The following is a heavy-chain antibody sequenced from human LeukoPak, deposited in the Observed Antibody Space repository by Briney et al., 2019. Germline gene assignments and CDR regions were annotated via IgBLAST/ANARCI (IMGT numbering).Heavy chain of an antibody. CDR1: GGTFSRYA. Sequence: AASVKVSCKASGGTFSRYAISWVRHAPGEGREWMGGIIPIFGTAKYAQKFQGRVTITADKSTSTVYMELRRLRSEDTAVYSCARGPQWLPQGQYFQHWGQGTLVTVSS. D-gene: IGHD6-19*01. J-gene: IGHJ1*01. V-gene: IGHV1-69*06. CDR2: IIPIFGTA. CDR3: ARGPQWLPQGQYFQH.